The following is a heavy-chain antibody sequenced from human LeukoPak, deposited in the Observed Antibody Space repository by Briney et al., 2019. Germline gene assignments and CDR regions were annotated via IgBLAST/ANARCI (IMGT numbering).Heavy chain of an antibody. CDR2: INPNSGGT. Sequence: PGGSLRLSCAASGFTFSYYGMHWVRQAPGQGLEWMGWINPNSGGTNYAQKFQGRVTMTRDTSISTAYMELSRLRSDDTAVYYCALSNVDTAMVAFGFDYWGQGTLVTVSS. CDR3: ALSNVDTAMVAFGFDY. D-gene: IGHD5-18*01. J-gene: IGHJ4*02. V-gene: IGHV1-2*02. CDR1: GFTFSYYG.